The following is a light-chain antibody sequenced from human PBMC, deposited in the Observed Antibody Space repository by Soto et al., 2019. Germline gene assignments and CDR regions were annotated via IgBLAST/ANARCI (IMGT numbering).Light chain of an antibody. Sequence: IQMPQSPSPLSGSVGDGVTITWRASQTISSWLAWYQQKPGKAPKLLIYKASTLKSGVPPRFSGSGSGTEFTLTISSLQPDDFATYHCQHYNSYSEALGQGTKVDIK. V-gene: IGKV1-5*03. CDR2: KAS. CDR3: QHYNSYSEA. J-gene: IGKJ1*01. CDR1: QTISSW.